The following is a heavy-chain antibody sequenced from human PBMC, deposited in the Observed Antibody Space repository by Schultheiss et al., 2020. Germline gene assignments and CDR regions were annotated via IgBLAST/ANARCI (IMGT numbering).Heavy chain of an antibody. CDR3: ARPRDMGSVIGYYFDY. J-gene: IGHJ4*02. V-gene: IGHV3-33*08. CDR1: VCIFDDYG. Sequence: GGSLRLSCAASVCIFDDYGMSQGLEWVAVIWYDGSNKYYADSVKGRFTISRDNSKNTLSLQMNSLRAEDTAVYYCARPRDMGSVIGYYFDYWGQGTLVTVSS. D-gene: IGHD2-15*01. CDR2: IWYDGSNK.